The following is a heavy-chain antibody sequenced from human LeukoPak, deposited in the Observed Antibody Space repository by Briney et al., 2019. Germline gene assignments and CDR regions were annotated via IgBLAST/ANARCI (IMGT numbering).Heavy chain of an antibody. CDR2: ISGSGGST. Sequence: GGSLRPSCAAPGFPFRSFAMSWVRQAQGKGLGWVSAISGSGGSTYYADSVKGRFTISRDNSKNTLYLQMNSLRAEDTAVYYCAKDLPTGCFDYWGQGTLVTVSS. CDR1: GFPFRSFA. V-gene: IGHV3-23*01. J-gene: IGHJ4*02. CDR3: AKDLPTGCFDY. D-gene: IGHD1-1*01.